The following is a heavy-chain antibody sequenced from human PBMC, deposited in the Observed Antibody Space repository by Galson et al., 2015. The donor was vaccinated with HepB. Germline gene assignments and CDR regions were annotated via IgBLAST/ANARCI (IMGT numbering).Heavy chain of an antibody. V-gene: IGHV3-33*01. CDR3: VREVASGWYYFGY. D-gene: IGHD6-19*01. J-gene: IGHJ4*02. CDR1: GFTFSGFG. CDR2: IWANGSKQ. Sequence: SLRLSCAASGFTFSGFGMHWVRQAPGKGLQWVALIWANGSKQHYADSVKGRFTISRDNSENTLFLQMNSLRAEDSAVYYCVREVASGWYYFGYWGQGTLVTVSS.